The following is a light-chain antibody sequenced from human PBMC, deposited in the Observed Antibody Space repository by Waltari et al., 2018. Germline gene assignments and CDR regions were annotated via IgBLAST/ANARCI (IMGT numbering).Light chain of an antibody. Sequence: DIQMTQSPSALSASIGERVSISCRASQSVRTWLAWYQQKPGRVPKVLSYKASELQSGVPSRFSGSGAGTEFTLTISSLQPEDCATYYCQQYDSWWSFGQGTKVEIK. CDR3: QQYDSWWS. CDR2: KAS. CDR1: QSVRTW. J-gene: IGKJ1*01. V-gene: IGKV1-5*03.